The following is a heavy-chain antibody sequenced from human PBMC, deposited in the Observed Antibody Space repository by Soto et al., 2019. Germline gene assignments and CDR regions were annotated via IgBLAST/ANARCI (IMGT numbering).Heavy chain of an antibody. D-gene: IGHD3-3*01. CDR2: FDPEDGET. Sequence: ASVKVSCKVSGYTLTELSMHWVRQAPGKGLEWMGGFDPEDGETIYAQKFQGRVTMTEDTSTDTAYMELSSLRSEDTAVYYCATRNQYYDFWSGYYPKRAFDIWGQGTMVTVSS. CDR3: ATRNQYYDFWSGYYPKRAFDI. J-gene: IGHJ3*02. V-gene: IGHV1-24*01. CDR1: GYTLTELS.